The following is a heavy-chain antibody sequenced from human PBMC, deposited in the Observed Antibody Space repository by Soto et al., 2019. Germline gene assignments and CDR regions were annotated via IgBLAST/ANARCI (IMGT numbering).Heavy chain of an antibody. CDR3: ARHVGSYWYFDL. D-gene: IGHD1-26*01. Sequence: EVQLVESGGGLVQPGGSLRLSCAASGFTVSSSYMGWVRHAPGKGLEWVSSIYTGGNTYYAASVRGRFTVSTENSKDTLYLQMTRLRVDDAAMYYCARHVGSYWYFDLWGRGTLVTVSS. CDR2: IYTGGNT. J-gene: IGHJ2*01. V-gene: IGHV3-66*04. CDR1: GFTVSSSY.